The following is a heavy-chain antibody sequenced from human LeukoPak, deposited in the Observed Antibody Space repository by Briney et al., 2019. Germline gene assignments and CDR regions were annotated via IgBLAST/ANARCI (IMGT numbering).Heavy chain of an antibody. V-gene: IGHV3-20*04. CDR2: INWNGGST. D-gene: IGHD3-22*01. Sequence: PGGSLRLSCAASGFTFYVYGMSWVRQAPGKGLEWVSGINWNGGSTAYGDSVKGRFTISRDNAKNSLYLQMNSLRAEDTALYYCARDSYYYDSSADYGDDAFDIWGEGTMVTVSS. CDR3: ARDSYYYDSSADYGDDAFDI. CDR1: GFTFYVYG. J-gene: IGHJ3*02.